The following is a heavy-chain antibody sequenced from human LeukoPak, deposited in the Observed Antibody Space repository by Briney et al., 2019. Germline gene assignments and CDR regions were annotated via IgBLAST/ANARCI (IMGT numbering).Heavy chain of an antibody. V-gene: IGHV4-59*01. CDR2: IYYSGST. CDR3: ARDIGSSGLDNSFDP. Sequence: PSETLSLTSTVSGGSISSYYWSWIRQPPGKGLEWIGYIYYSGSTNYNPSLKSRVTISVDTSKNQFSLKLSSVTAADTAVYYCARDIGSSGLDNSFDPWGQGTLVTVSS. D-gene: IGHD3-22*01. J-gene: IGHJ5*02. CDR1: GGSISSYY.